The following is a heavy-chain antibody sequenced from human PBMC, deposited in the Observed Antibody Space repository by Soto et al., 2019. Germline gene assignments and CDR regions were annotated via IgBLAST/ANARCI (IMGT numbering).Heavy chain of an antibody. CDR2: IYYSGST. J-gene: IGHJ3*02. Sequence: QVQLQESGPGLVKPSETLSLTCTVSGGSISSYYWSWIRQPPGKGLEWIGYIYYSGSTNYNPSLKSRVTISVDTSKNQFSLKLSSVTAADTAVYYCARASSKIDAFDIWGQGTMVTVSS. CDR1: GGSISSYY. CDR3: ARASSKIDAFDI. D-gene: IGHD2-2*01. V-gene: IGHV4-59*01.